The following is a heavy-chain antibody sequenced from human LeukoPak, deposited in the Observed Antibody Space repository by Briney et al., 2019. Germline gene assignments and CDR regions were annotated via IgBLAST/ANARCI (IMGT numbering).Heavy chain of an antibody. V-gene: IGHV1-46*01. J-gene: IGHJ4*02. CDR2: IKAGRDIT. Sequence: ASVKVSCKASGYTFTVYHMHWVRQAPGQGLEWMGIIKAGRDITLYAQKFQGRVTVTRYTSTSTVYTELSSLRSEDTAVYYCAREGPNMYYFDNWGQGTLVTVSS. CDR1: GYTFTVYH. D-gene: IGHD2-8*01. CDR3: AREGPNMYYFDN.